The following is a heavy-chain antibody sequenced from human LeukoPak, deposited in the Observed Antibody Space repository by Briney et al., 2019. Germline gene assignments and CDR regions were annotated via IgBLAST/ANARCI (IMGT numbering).Heavy chain of an antibody. Sequence: SETLSLTCTVSGGSISGENYYWTWIRQPPGKGLEWIGYIYYSGSTYYNPSLKSRVTISVDTSKNQFSLKLSSVTAADTAVYYCARDRIAAVENWFDPWGQGTLVTVSS. D-gene: IGHD6-13*01. CDR2: IYYSGST. CDR3: ARDRIAAVENWFDP. V-gene: IGHV4-30-4*08. CDR1: GGSISGENYY. J-gene: IGHJ5*02.